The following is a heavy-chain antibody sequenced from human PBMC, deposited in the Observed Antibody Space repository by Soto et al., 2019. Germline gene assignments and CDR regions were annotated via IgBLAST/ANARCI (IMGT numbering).Heavy chain of an antibody. CDR3: ARAYGGRSLY. Sequence: QITLKESGPTLVKPTQTLTLTCTFSGFSLPTDRVGVGWIRQPPGKALEWLAVIYWDDSKTYRPSLKSRLTTTTDTSNNPVARTMTDMDPVDTATYYGARAYGGRSLYWGQGTLVTVSS. CDR1: GFSLPTDRVG. V-gene: IGHV2-5*02. D-gene: IGHD1-26*01. J-gene: IGHJ4*02. CDR2: IYWDDSK.